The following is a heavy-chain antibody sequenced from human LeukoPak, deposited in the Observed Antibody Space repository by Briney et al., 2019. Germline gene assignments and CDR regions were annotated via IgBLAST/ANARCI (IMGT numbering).Heavy chain of an antibody. CDR2: IRSKANSYAT. D-gene: IGHD3-3*01. J-gene: IGHJ4*02. Sequence: GGSLRLSCAASGFTFSGSAMHWVRQASGKGLECVGRIRSKANSYATAYAASVKGRFTISRDDSKNTAYLQMNSLKTEDTAVYYCTRSNYDFWSGNGRLLDYWGQGTLVTVSS. CDR3: TRSNYDFWSGNGRLLDY. CDR1: GFTFSGSA. V-gene: IGHV3-73*01.